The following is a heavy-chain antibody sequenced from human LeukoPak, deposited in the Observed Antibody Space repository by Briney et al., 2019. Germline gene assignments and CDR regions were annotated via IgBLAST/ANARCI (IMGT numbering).Heavy chain of an antibody. Sequence: SETLSLTCAVYGGSFSGYYWSWIRQPPGKGLEWIGEINHSGSTNYNPSLKSRVTISVDTSKNQFSLKLSSVTAADTAVYYCAIRKWAYNSGAFDIWGQGTMVTVSS. D-gene: IGHD1-1*01. CDR2: INHSGST. V-gene: IGHV4-34*01. CDR1: GGSFSGYY. J-gene: IGHJ3*02. CDR3: AIRKWAYNSGAFDI.